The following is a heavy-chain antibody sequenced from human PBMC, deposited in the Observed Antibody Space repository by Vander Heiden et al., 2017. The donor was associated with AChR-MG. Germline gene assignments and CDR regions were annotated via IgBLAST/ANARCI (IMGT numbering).Heavy chain of an antibody. Sequence: QVTLKESGPALLKPTQTLTLTCTFSGFSLSTSDQRVSWIRHPPGKALEWLARSDWDDDKFYGTALKTRLTIYKDTSKNQVVLTMTNMDPVDTATYYCARMAVVTPYFDYWGQGTLVTVSS. CDR1: GFSLSTSDQR. CDR3: ARMAVVTPYFDY. V-gene: IGHV2-70*04. CDR2: SDWDDDK. D-gene: IGHD2-21*02. J-gene: IGHJ4*02.